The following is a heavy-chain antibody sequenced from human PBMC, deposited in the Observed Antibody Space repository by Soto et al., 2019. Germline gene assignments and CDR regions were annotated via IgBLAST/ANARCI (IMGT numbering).Heavy chain of an antibody. D-gene: IGHD6-13*01. CDR3: ARLRAAAGSFDP. Sequence: SETLSLTCTVSGGSISSYYWSWIRQPPGKGLEWIGYIYYSGSTNYNPSLKSRVTISVDTSKNQFSLKLSSVTAADTAVYYCARLRAAAGSFDPWGKGTLVTVSS. J-gene: IGHJ5*02. V-gene: IGHV4-59*01. CDR2: IYYSGST. CDR1: GGSISSYY.